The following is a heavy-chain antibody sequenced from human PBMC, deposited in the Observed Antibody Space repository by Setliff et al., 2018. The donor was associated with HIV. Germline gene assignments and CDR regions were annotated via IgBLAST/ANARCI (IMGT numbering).Heavy chain of an antibody. J-gene: IGHJ4*02. V-gene: IGHV4-39*01. Sequence: PSETLSLTCTVSGGSISSTSYYWGWIRQPPGTGLEWIGSISSSGNTYYNPSLKSRVTTSVDTPKNQFSLKLNSVTAADTAVYYCAETIGRYFEIFDNWGQGMLVTVSS. CDR3: AETIGRYFEIFDN. D-gene: IGHD3-9*01. CDR2: ISSSGNT. CDR1: GGSISSTSYY.